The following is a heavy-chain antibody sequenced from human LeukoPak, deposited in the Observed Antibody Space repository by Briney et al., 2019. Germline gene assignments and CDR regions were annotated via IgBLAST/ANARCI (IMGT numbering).Heavy chain of an antibody. J-gene: IGHJ6*02. CDR1: GFTFSSYA. V-gene: IGHV3-23*01. CDR2: ISGSGGST. Sequence: GGSLRLSCAASGFTFSSYAMSWVREAPGKGLEWVSAISGSGGSTYYADSVKGRFTISRDNSKNTLYLQMNSLRAEDTAVYYCAGCSGGSYGAYGMDIWGQGTTVTVSS. CDR3: AGCSGGSYGAYGMDI. D-gene: IGHD2-15*01.